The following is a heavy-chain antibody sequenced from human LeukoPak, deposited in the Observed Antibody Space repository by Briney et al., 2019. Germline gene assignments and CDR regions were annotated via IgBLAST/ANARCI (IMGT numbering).Heavy chain of an antibody. D-gene: IGHD6-13*01. CDR1: GVSISSGADS. Sequence: SQTLSLTCVVSGVSISSGADSWSWIRQPPGKGLEWIGYIFHSGSTYYNPSLKSRVTISVDRSKNQFSLKLNSVTAADTAVYYCARDRLSSWYGRLVPASFDYWGQGTLVTVSS. CDR3: ARDRLSSWYGRLVPASFDY. V-gene: IGHV4-30-2*01. CDR2: IFHSGST. J-gene: IGHJ4*02.